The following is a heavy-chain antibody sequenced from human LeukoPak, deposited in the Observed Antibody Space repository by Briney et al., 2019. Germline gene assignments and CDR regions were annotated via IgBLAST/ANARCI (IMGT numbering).Heavy chain of an antibody. CDR1: GGSISSSSYC. V-gene: IGHV4-39*01. J-gene: IGHJ5*02. CDR3: ARHGTISSSWYDGTWFDP. Sequence: PSETLSLTCTVSGGSISSSSYCWGWIRQPPGKGLEWIGSIYYSGSTYYNPSLKSRVTISVDTSKNQFSLKLSSVTAADTAVYYCARHGTISSSWYDGTWFDPWGQGTLVTVSS. CDR2: IYYSGST. D-gene: IGHD6-13*01.